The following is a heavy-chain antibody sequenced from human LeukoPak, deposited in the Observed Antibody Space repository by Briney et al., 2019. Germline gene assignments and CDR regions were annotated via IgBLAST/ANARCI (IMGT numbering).Heavy chain of an antibody. CDR3: ARGLGYKPRYFDL. CDR2: ISHSGST. CDR1: GYSISSAYY. D-gene: IGHD5-24*01. V-gene: IGHV4-38-2*01. J-gene: IGHJ2*01. Sequence: SETLSLTCAVYGYSISSAYYWGWIRQPPGKGLEWIGTISHSGSTFYNPSLKSRVTISVDTSKNQFSLNLSSVTAADTAVYFCARGLGYKPRYFDLWGRGTLVIVSS.